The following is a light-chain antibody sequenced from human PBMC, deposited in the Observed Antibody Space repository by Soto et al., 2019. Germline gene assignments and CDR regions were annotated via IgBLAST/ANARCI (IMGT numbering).Light chain of an antibody. CDR1: QSVSSN. CDR3: QQYGSQIT. V-gene: IGKV3-15*01. CDR2: GAS. Sequence: EIVMTQSPATLSVSPGERATLSCRASQSVSSNLAWYQQKPGQAPRLLIYGASTRATGIPARFSGSGSGTEFTLTISRLEPEDFAVYYCQQYGSQITFGQGTRLEIK. J-gene: IGKJ5*01.